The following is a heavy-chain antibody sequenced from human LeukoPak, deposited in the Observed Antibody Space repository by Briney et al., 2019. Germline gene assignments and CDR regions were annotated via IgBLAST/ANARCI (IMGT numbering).Heavy chain of an antibody. CDR1: GGSISSYY. J-gene: IGHJ6*04. D-gene: IGHD3-10*01. CDR2: IYYSGST. CDR3: ARESATYYYGSGSYPPIYYYYGMDV. Sequence: SEALSLTCTVSGGSISSYYWSWIRQPPGKGLEWIGYIYYSGSTNYNPSLKSRVTISVDTSKNQFSLKLSSVTAADTAVYYCARESATYYYGSGSYPPIYYYYGMDVWGKGTTVTVSS. V-gene: IGHV4-59*01.